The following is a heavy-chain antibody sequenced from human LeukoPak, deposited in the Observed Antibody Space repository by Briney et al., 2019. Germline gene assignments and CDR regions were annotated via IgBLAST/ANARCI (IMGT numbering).Heavy chain of an antibody. D-gene: IGHD3-10*01. CDR2: ISWNSGSI. V-gene: IGHV3-9*03. CDR3: AKGAFAYYYGSGSYYFDY. CDR1: GFTFDDYA. Sequence: GGSLRLSCAASGFTFDDYAMHWVRQAPGKGLEWVSGISWNSGSIGYADSVEGRFTISRDNAKNSLYLQMNSLRAEDMALYYCAKGAFAYYYGSGSYYFDYWGQGTLVTVSS. J-gene: IGHJ4*02.